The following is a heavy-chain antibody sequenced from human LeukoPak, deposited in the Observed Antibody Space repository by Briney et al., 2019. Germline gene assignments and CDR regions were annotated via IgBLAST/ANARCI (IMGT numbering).Heavy chain of an antibody. Sequence: GASVKVSCKASGYTFSTYYVHWVRQAPGQGLEWMGWINTNTGNPTYAQGFTGRFVFSLDTSVSTAYLQISSLKAEDTAVYYCARSSDYGDQNDAFDIWGQGTMVTVSS. D-gene: IGHD4-17*01. CDR2: INTNTGNP. V-gene: IGHV7-4-1*02. CDR3: ARSSDYGDQNDAFDI. J-gene: IGHJ3*02. CDR1: GYTFSTYY.